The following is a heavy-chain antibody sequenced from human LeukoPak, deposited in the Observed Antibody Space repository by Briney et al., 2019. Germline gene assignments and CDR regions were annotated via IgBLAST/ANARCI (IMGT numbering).Heavy chain of an antibody. CDR2: INGDGGRT. Sequence: PGGSLRLSCAASGFTFSSSWMHWVRQAPGKGLVWVSQINGDGGRTRYADSVKGRLTISRDNAENTVYLQMNSLRTDDTAMYYCARGRNGFFDYWGHGTLVTVSS. V-gene: IGHV3-74*01. CDR1: GFTFSSSW. J-gene: IGHJ4*01. D-gene: IGHD5-24*01. CDR3: ARGRNGFFDY.